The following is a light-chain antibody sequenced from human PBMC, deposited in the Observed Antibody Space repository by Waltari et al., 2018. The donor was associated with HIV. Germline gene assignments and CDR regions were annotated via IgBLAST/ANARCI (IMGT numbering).Light chain of an antibody. Sequence: ELVLTQSPGTLSLSPEERATLSCRASQSVSSNYLAWYQQKPGPAPRLLIYGASNRATGISDRFSGSGSGTDFTLTISSLQAEDVAVYYCQQFYTTPYTFGQGTKLEI. J-gene: IGKJ2*01. CDR1: QSVSSNY. CDR3: QQFYTTPYT. CDR2: GAS. V-gene: IGKV3-20*01.